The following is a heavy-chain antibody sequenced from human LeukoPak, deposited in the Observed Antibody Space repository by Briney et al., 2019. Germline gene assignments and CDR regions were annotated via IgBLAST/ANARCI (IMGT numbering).Heavy chain of an antibody. CDR1: GGSIRSSYYY. Sequence: AETLSLTCTVSGGSIRSSYYYWGWIRQPPGKGLEWIGSIYDSGSTYYNPSFKSRVTISVDTSKNQFSLKLSSVTAADTAVYYCARGGEWIQLWWAFDYWGQGTLVTVSS. J-gene: IGHJ4*02. V-gene: IGHV4-39*07. CDR3: ARGGEWIQLWWAFDY. CDR2: IYDSGST. D-gene: IGHD5-18*01.